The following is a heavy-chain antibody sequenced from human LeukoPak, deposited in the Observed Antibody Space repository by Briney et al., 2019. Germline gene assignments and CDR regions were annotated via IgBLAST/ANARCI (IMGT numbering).Heavy chain of an antibody. J-gene: IGHJ5*02. Sequence: SETLSLTCTVSGGSISSYDWSWIRQPPGKGLEWIGYIYYSGSTNYNPSLKSRVTISVDTSKNQFSLKLSSVTAADMAVYYCATAHPTLRIAARRGDNWFDPWGQGTLVTVSS. CDR1: GGSISSYD. CDR3: ATAHPTLRIAARRGDNWFDP. CDR2: IYYSGST. V-gene: IGHV4-59*01. D-gene: IGHD6-6*01.